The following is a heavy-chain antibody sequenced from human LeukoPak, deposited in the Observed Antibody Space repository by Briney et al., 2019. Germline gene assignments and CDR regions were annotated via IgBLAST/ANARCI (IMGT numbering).Heavy chain of an antibody. CDR1: GGSFSGYY. CDR2: INHSGST. CDR3: AREKGYYDSSGYTEYYFDY. V-gene: IGHV4-34*01. D-gene: IGHD3-22*01. Sequence: PSETLSLTCAVYGGSFSGYYWSWIRQPPGKGLEWIGEINHSGSTNYNPSLKSRVTISVDTSKNQFSLKLSSVTAADTAVNYCAREKGYYDSSGYTEYYFDYWGQGTLVTVSS. J-gene: IGHJ4*02.